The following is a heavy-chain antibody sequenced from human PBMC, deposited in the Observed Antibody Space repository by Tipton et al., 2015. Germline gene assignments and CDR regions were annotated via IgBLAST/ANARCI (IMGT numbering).Heavy chain of an antibody. D-gene: IGHD4-17*01. CDR3: ARYPYGDFGCLGL. CDR2: ISSSSTYI. V-gene: IGHV3-21*01. CDR1: GFTFSTYN. J-gene: IGHJ2*01. Sequence: SLRLSCAASGFTFSTYNMNWVRQAPGKGLEWVSSISSSSTYIYYADSVKGRFTISRDNAKNSLYLQMNSLRAEDTAVYYCARYPYGDFGCLGLWGRGTLVTVPS.